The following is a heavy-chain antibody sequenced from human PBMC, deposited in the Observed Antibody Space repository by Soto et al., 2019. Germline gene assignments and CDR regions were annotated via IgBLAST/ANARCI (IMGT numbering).Heavy chain of an antibody. CDR1: GFPFSHYA. CDR2: INHSGGT. J-gene: IGHJ4*02. Sequence: VQLLESGGGLVQPGGSLRLSCAASGFPFSHYAMSWVRQAPGKGLEWIGEINHSGGTNYNASLESRVTISLDTSKNQFSLRLTSVTAADTAVYYCARGWRAAFDYWGQGTLVTVS. CDR3: ARGWRAAFDY. V-gene: IGHV4-34*01. D-gene: IGHD6-25*01.